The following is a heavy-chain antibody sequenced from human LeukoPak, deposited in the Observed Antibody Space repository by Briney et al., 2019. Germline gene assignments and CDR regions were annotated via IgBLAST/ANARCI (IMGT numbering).Heavy chain of an antibody. D-gene: IGHD2-2*01. Sequence: SETLSLTCTVSGGSISGYYWSWIRQPPGKGLEWIGFIHYSGKTNQNPPLKSRVTVSLDTSKNQFSLNLSSVTAADTAVYYCARYHCTSTSCLNFDYWGQGTLVTVSS. V-gene: IGHV4-59*01. CDR3: ARYHCTSTSCLNFDY. J-gene: IGHJ4*02. CDR2: IHYSGKT. CDR1: GGSISGYY.